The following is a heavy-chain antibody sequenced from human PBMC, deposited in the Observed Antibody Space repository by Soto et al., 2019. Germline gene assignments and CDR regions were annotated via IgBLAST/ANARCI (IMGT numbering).Heavy chain of an antibody. J-gene: IGHJ6*02. CDR2: IYYSGST. CDR3: ARDFVRGFGDYVYYYYGMDV. D-gene: IGHD4-17*01. V-gene: IGHV4-59*01. Sequence: SETLSLTCTVSGGSISSYYWSWIRQPPGKGLELIGYIYYSGSTNYNPSLKSRVTISVDTSKNQFSLKLSSVTAADTAVYYCARDFVRGFGDYVYYYYGMDVWGQGTTVTVSS. CDR1: GGSISSYY.